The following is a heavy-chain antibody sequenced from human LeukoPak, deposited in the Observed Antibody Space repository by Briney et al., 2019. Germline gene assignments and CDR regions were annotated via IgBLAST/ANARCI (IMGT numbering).Heavy chain of an antibody. CDR1: GFTFSDYE. J-gene: IGHJ6*02. CDR3: AREKGNYGSGSGVDV. CDR2: IWYDGNNK. V-gene: IGHV3-33*08. D-gene: IGHD3-10*01. Sequence: GGSLRLSCAASGFTFSDYEMNWVRQAPGKGLEWVAIIWYDGNNKYHADSVKGRFTISRDNSKNTLFLQMNSLRAEDTAVYYCAREKGNYGSGSGVDVWGQGTTVTVSS.